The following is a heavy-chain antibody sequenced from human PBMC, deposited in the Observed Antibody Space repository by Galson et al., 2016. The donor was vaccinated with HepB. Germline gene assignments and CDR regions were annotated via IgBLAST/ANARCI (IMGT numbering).Heavy chain of an antibody. CDR2: ISGSGGST. J-gene: IGHJ4*02. CDR3: AKDRSGRFYFPSGDFDY. D-gene: IGHD2/OR15-2a*01. CDR1: PINLNTYA. V-gene: IGHV3-23*01. Sequence: SLRLSCAASPINLNTYAMSWVRQAPGKGLEWVSGISGSGGSTFYADSVKGRFTISRDNSKNTVFLKMNSLRAEDTAVYYCAKDRSGRFYFPSGDFDYWGQGALVTVSS.